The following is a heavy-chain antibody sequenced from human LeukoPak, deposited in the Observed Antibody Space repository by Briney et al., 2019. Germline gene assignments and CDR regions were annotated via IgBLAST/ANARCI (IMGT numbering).Heavy chain of an antibody. D-gene: IGHD2-21*02. CDR2: IQDIGVKK. J-gene: IGHJ4*02. Sequence: PGGSLRLSCAASGFTFSSHVMHWVRQAPGKGLEWVTFIQDIGVKKFYADSVKGRFTISRDNSKNTLYLQMNSLRGEDTAVYYCAKDRLLNCRGDCYIFDYWGQGTVVTVSS. V-gene: IGHV3-30*02. CDR1: GFTFSSHV. CDR3: AKDRLLNCRGDCYIFDY.